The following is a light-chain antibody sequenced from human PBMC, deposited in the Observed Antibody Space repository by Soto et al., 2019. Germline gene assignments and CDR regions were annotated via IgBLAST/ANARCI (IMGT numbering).Light chain of an antibody. CDR3: QQYHQWPIT. V-gene: IGKV3-15*01. Sequence: EIVLTQSPATKSVSPGATATLSCRASQSLYTYLAWYQQKPGQTPRLLIYAASNRATGIPGRFTGIGSGTEFTLTISSLQSEDFAVYYCQQYHQWPITFGQGTRLEI. CDR2: AAS. CDR1: QSLYTY. J-gene: IGKJ5*01.